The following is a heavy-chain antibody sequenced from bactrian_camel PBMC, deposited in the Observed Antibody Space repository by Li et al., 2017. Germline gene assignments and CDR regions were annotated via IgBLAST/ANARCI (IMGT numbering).Heavy chain of an antibody. CDR2: INTQIGTT. D-gene: IGHD2*01. V-gene: IGHV3S53*01. J-gene: IGHJ6*01. CDR3: AADLRWCRSGYFDPHGRVGY. Sequence: HVQLVESGGGSVQTGGTLRISCTASGDTYCMAWFRQVPGKKREGVAMINTQIGTTYYSDLVKGRFTIAQDNAKNTVYLQMNSLEPEDTAIYYCAADLRWCRSGYFDPHGRVGYWGQGTQVTV. CDR1: GDTYC.